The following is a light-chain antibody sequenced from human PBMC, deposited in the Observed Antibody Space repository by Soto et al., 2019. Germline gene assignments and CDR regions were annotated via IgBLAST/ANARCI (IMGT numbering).Light chain of an antibody. Sequence: EIVLTQSPATLSLSPGERATLSCRASQSVSSYLAWYQQKPGQAPRLLIYDASNRATGIPARFSGSGSGTDFTLTISILAPEDFAVYYCQQRSNWPPTFGGGTKVEIK. CDR1: QSVSSY. V-gene: IGKV3-11*01. CDR2: DAS. CDR3: QQRSNWPPT. J-gene: IGKJ4*01.